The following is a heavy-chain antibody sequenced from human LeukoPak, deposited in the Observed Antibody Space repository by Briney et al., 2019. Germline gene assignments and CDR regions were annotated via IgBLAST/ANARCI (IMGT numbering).Heavy chain of an antibody. Sequence: PSETLSLTCTVSGGSISSNYWSWIRQPPGERLEWIGYIYYSGSTNYNPSLKSRVTISVDTSKNQFSLKLSSVTAADTAVYYCARLFTTGGFDYWGQGTLVTVSS. CDR1: GGSISSNY. CDR3: ARLFTTGGFDY. V-gene: IGHV4-59*08. D-gene: IGHD3-22*01. CDR2: IYYSGST. J-gene: IGHJ4*02.